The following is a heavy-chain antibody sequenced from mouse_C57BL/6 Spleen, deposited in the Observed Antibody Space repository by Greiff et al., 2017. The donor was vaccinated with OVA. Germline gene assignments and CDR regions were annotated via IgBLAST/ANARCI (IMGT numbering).Heavy chain of an antibody. V-gene: IGHV5-16*01. J-gene: IGHJ1*03. Sequence: EVKLMESEGGLVQPGSSMKLSCTASGFTFSDYYMAWVRQVPEKGLEWVANINYDGSSTYYLDSLKSRFIISRDNAKNILYLQMRSLKSEDTATYYCARVSSRDWYFDVWGTGTTVTVSS. CDR1: GFTFSDYY. D-gene: IGHD1-1*01. CDR2: INYDGSST. CDR3: ARVSSRDWYFDV.